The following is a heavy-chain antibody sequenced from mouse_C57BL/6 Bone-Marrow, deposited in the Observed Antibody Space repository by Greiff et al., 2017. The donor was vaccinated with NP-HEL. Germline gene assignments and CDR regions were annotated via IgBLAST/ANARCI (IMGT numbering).Heavy chain of an antibody. CDR2: IYPRSGNT. D-gene: IGHD1-1*01. CDR3: ARNYGSSYWYFDV. J-gene: IGHJ1*03. V-gene: IGHV1-81*01. CDR1: GYTFTSYG. Sequence: VQLQESGAELARPGASVKLSCKASGYTFTSYGISWVKQRTGQGLEWIGEIYPRSGNTYYNEKFKGKATLTADKSSSTAYMELRSLTSEDSAVYFCARNYGSSYWYFDVWGTWTTVTVSS.